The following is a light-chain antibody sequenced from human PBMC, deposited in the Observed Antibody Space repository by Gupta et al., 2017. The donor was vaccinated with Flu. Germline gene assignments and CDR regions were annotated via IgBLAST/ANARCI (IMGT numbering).Light chain of an antibody. V-gene: IGLV1-51*02. Sequence: QSVLTQPPSVSAAPGQKVTISCSGSSSNIGNNYVSWYQQVPGTAPKLLIYENRKQPSGIPDRFSGSKSGSSATLDITGLQPGDEADYYCATWDSSLRVVVFGGGTKLTVL. CDR3: ATWDSSLRVVV. CDR1: SSNIGNNY. CDR2: ENR. J-gene: IGLJ2*01.